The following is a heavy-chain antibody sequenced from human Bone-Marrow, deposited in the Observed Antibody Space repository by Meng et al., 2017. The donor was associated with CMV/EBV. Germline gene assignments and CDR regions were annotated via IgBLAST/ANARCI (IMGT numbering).Heavy chain of an antibody. J-gene: IGHJ4*02. Sequence: SEPLSLTCTASGCSISSSSYYWGWIRQPPGKGLEWIGSIYYSGGTYYNPSLKSRVTISVDTSKNQFSPKLSSVTAADTAVYYCARIVGATRDFDYWGQGTLVTVSS. D-gene: IGHD1-26*01. CDR2: IYYSGGT. V-gene: IGHV4-39*01. CDR3: ARIVGATRDFDY. CDR1: GCSISSSSYY.